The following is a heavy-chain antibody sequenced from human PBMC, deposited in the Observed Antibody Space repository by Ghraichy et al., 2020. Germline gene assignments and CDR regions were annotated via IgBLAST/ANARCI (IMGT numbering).Heavy chain of an antibody. D-gene: IGHD5-12*01. J-gene: IGHJ1*01. CDR3: AKDPVATISPVYFHH. Sequence: GESLNISCAASGFTFSSYAMSWVRQAPGKGLEWVSAISGSGGSTYYADSVKGRFTISSDNSKNTPYLQMNSLRAEDTAVYYCAKDPVATISPVYFHHWGQGTLVTVSS. V-gene: IGHV3-23*01. CDR2: ISGSGGST. CDR1: GFTFSSYA.